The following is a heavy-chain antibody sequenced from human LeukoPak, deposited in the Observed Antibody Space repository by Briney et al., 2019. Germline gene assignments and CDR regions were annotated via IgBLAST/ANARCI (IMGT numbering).Heavy chain of an antibody. CDR1: GGSISSSSYY. CDR2: IYYSGST. V-gene: IGHV4-39*01. CDR3: ASPYSSSWYGTDY. J-gene: IGHJ4*02. D-gene: IGHD6-13*01. Sequence: PSETLSLTCTVSGGSISSSSYYWGWIRQPPGKGLEWIGSIYYSGSTYYNPSLKSRVTISVDTSKNQLSLKLSSVTAADTAVYYCASPYSSSWYGTDYWGQGTLVTVSS.